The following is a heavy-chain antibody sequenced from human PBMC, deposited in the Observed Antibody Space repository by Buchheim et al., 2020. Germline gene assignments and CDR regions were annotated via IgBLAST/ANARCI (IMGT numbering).Heavy chain of an antibody. Sequence: QVQLVESGGGLVQPGRSLRLSCAASGFTFSSYGMHWVRQAPGKGLEWVAVISYDGSNKYYADSVKGRFTISRDNSKNTLYLKMNSLRAEDTAAYYCAKASSPAVDPWGKGTL. J-gene: IGHJ5*02. D-gene: IGHD6-25*01. CDR2: ISYDGSNK. V-gene: IGHV3-30*18. CDR3: AKASSPAVDP. CDR1: GFTFSSYG.